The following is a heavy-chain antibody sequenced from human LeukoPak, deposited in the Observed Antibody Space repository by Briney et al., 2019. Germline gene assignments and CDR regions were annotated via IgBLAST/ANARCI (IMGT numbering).Heavy chain of an antibody. CDR1: GFTFSSYA. J-gene: IGHJ4*02. CDR2: ISGSGGDT. CDR3: AKEAYNILTGYFVDY. D-gene: IGHD3-9*01. Sequence: GGSLRLSCAASGFTFSSYAMSWVRQAPGKGLEWVSTISGSGGDTYSADSVKGRFTISRDNSKNTLYLQVNSLRAEDTAVYYCAKEAYNILTGYFVDYWGQGTLVTVSS. V-gene: IGHV3-23*01.